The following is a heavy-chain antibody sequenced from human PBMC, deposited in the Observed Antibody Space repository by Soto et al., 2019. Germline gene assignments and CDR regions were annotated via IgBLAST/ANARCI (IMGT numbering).Heavy chain of an antibody. CDR2: ISAYNGNT. CDR1: GYTFTSYG. Sequence: ASVKVSCKASGYTFTSYGISWVRQAPGQGLEWMGWISAYNGNTNYAQKLQGRVTMTTDTSTSTAYMELRSLRSDDTAVYYCARGAVGIVVVPAAMWAFDIWGKGTMVTVSS. V-gene: IGHV1-18*01. J-gene: IGHJ3*02. D-gene: IGHD2-2*01. CDR3: ARGAVGIVVVPAAMWAFDI.